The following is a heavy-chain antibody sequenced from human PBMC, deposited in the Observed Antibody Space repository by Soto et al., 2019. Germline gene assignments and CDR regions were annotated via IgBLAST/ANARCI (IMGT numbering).Heavy chain of an antibody. V-gene: IGHV4-39*01. CDR2: IYYSGST. J-gene: IGHJ4*02. CDR3: ARRGITMVRSFDY. D-gene: IGHD3-10*01. CDR1: GGSISSSSYY. Sequence: PSETLSLTCTVSGGSISSSSYYWGWIRQPPGKGLEWIGSIYYSGSTYYNPSLKSRVTISVDTSKNQFSLKLSSVTAADTAVYYCARRGITMVRSFDYWGQGTLVTAPQ.